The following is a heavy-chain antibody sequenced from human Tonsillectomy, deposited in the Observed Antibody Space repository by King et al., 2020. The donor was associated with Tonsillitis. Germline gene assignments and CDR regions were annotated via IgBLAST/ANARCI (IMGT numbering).Heavy chain of an antibody. Sequence: ITLKESGPTLVKPTQTLTLTCTFSGFSLSTSGVGVGWIRQPPGKALEWLALIYWNADKRYSPSLKSRLTITKDTSKNQVVLTMTNMDPVDTATYYCAHRPFDYRWGGLDAFDIWGQGTMVTVSS. J-gene: IGHJ3*02. D-gene: IGHD3-16*01. V-gene: IGHV2-5*01. CDR3: AHRPFDYRWGGLDAFDI. CDR1: GFSLSTSGVG. CDR2: IYWNADK.